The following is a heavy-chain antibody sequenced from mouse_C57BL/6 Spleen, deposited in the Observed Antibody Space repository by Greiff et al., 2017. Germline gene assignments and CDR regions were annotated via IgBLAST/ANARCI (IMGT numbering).Heavy chain of an antibody. CDR2: ISSGGDYI. CDR3: TRDFDSYYFDY. D-gene: IGHD2-4*01. V-gene: IGHV5-9-1*02. CDR1: GFTFSSYA. Sequence: EVHLVESGEGLVKPGGSLKLSCAASGFTFSSYAMSWVRQTPEKRLEWVAYISSGGDYIYYADTVKGRFTITRDNARNTLYLQMSSLKSEDTAMYYCTRDFDSYYFDYWGQGTTLTVSS. J-gene: IGHJ2*01.